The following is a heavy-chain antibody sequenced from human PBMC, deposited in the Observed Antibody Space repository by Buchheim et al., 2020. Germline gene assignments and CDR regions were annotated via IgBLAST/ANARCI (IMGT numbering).Heavy chain of an antibody. J-gene: IGHJ5*02. CDR1: GFTFSSFA. CDR3: ARDQLKLWSRESLFNWFDP. D-gene: IGHD3-10*01. Sequence: QVQLVESGGGVVQPGRSLRLSCSASGFTFSSFAMHWVRQAPGKGLEWVAIISYDGSNKYYGDSVKGRFTISRDNSKKTLHLQMNSLTSEDTATYYCARDQLKLWSRESLFNWFDPWGQGTL. CDR2: ISYDGSNK. V-gene: IGHV3-30*14.